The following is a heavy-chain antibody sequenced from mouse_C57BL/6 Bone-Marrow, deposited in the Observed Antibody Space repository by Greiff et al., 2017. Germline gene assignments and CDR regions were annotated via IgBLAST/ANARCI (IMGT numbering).Heavy chain of an antibody. J-gene: IGHJ3*01. CDR1: GYTFTGYW. V-gene: IGHV1-9*01. Sequence: QVQLQQSGAELMKPGASVKLSCKATGYTFTGYWIEWVKQRPGHGLEWIGEILPGSGSTNYTEKFKGKATFTADTSSNTAYMQLSSLTTEDSAIYYCANGNSFAYWGQGTLVTVSA. CDR3: ANGNSFAY. CDR2: ILPGSGST. D-gene: IGHD2-1*01.